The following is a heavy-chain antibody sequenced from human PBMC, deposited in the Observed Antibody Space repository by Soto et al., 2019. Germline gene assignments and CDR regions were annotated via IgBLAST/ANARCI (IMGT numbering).Heavy chain of an antibody. CDR2: INPNSGGP. D-gene: IGHD1-1*01. V-gene: IGHV1-2*02. J-gene: IGHJ4*02. Sequence: WVRHAPGQGLEWMGWINPNSGGPIYAQKFQGRVTMTRDTSISTAYLELSRLRSDDTAVYYCARGGTTSLDYWGQGTQVTVSS. CDR3: ARGGTTSLDY.